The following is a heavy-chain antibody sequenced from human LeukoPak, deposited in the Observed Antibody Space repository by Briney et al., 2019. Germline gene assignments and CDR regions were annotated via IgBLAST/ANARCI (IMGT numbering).Heavy chain of an antibody. CDR2: IYLGDSDT. J-gene: IGHJ4*02. D-gene: IGHD6-19*01. CDR3: ARHRPYSSGWRHFDY. CDR1: GYIYTSYW. Sequence: GESLKISCNSSGYIYTSYWIGWVRQMPGKGLEWMGIIYLGDSDTRYSPSFQGQVTISADKSISTAYLQWSSLTASDTAMYYCARHRPYSSGWRHFDYWGQGTLVTVSS. V-gene: IGHV5-51*01.